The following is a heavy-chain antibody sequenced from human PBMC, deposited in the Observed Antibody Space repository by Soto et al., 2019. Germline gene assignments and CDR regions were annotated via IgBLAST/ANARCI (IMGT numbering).Heavy chain of an antibody. CDR1: GGSISSGGYY. J-gene: IGHJ4*02. D-gene: IGHD3-22*01. CDR3: ARGEEYYDTSGTYFDY. CDR2: IYYSGST. V-gene: IGHV4-31*03. Sequence: SETLSLTCTVSGGSISSGGYYWSWIRQHPGKGLEWIGYIYYSGSTYYNPSLKSRVTISVDTSKNQFSLKLSSVTAADTAVYYCARGEEYYDTSGTYFDYWGQGTLVTVSS.